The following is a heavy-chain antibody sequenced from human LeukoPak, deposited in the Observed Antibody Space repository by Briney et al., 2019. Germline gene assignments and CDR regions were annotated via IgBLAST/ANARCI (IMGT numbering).Heavy chain of an antibody. CDR2: IIPILGIA. CDR1: GGTFSSYA. D-gene: IGHD6-13*01. CDR3: ARDAAAAGSDY. V-gene: IGHV1-69*04. J-gene: IGHJ4*02. Sequence: GASVKVSCKASGGTFSSYAISWVRQAPGQGLEWMGRIIPILGIANYAQKFQGRVTITADKSTSTAYMELSSLRSEDTTVYYCARDAAAAGSDYWGQGTLVTVSS.